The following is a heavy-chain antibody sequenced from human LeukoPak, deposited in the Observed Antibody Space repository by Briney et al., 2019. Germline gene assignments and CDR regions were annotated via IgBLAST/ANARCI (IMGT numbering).Heavy chain of an antibody. D-gene: IGHD3-22*01. Sequence: GGSLRLSCAASGFTFSSYAMSWVRQAPGKGLEWVSAISGSGGSTYYADSVKGRFTISRDNSKNTLYLQMNSLRAEDTAVYYCAKVINYYDSSGPNAFDIWGQGTMVTVSS. J-gene: IGHJ3*02. CDR2: ISGSGGST. CDR3: AKVINYYDSSGPNAFDI. CDR1: GFTFSSYA. V-gene: IGHV3-23*01.